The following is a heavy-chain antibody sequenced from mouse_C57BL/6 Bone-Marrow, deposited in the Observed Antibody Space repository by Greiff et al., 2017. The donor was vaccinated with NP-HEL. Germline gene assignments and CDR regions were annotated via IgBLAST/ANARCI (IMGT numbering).Heavy chain of an antibody. CDR3: ARRGGLLAWFAY. CDR2: IYPSDSET. D-gene: IGHD2-3*01. CDR1: GYTFTSYW. V-gene: IGHV1-61*01. Sequence: QVQLKQPGAELVRPGSSVKLSCKASGYTFTSYWMDWVKQRPGQGLEWIGNIYPSDSETHYNQKFKDKATLTVDKSSSTAYMQLSSLTSEDSAVYYCARRGGLLAWFAYWGQGTLVTVSA. J-gene: IGHJ3*01.